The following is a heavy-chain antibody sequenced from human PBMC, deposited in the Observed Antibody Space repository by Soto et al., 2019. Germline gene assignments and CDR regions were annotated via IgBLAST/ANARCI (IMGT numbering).Heavy chain of an antibody. CDR1: GYTFTSYG. J-gene: IGHJ6*02. V-gene: IGHV1-18*01. Sequence: GASVKVSCKASGYTFTSYGISWVRQAPGQGLEWMGWISAYNGNTNYAQKLQGRVTMTTDTSTSTAYMELRSLRSDDTAVYYCARDLVGARHYYYYYGMDVWGQGTTVTVSS. CDR2: ISAYNGNT. D-gene: IGHD1-26*01. CDR3: ARDLVGARHYYYYYGMDV.